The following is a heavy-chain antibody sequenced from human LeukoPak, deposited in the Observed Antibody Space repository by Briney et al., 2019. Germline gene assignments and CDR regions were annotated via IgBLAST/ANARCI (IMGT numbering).Heavy chain of an antibody. D-gene: IGHD2-2*01. CDR2: IYPGYSDT. Sequence: GESLKISCKGSGYSFTSYWLGWVRPMPGKGLEWVGIIYPGYSDTRYSPSFQGQVTISADKSISTAYLQWSSLKASDTAMYYCARHGGGGGYCSSTSCYGGHLYMDVWGKGTTVTVS. CDR1: GYSFTSYW. J-gene: IGHJ6*03. V-gene: IGHV5-51*01. CDR3: ARHGGGGGYCSSTSCYGGHLYMDV.